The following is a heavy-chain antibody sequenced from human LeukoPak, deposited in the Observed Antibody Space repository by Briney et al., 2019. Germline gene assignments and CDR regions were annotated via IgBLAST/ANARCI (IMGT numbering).Heavy chain of an antibody. V-gene: IGHV4-31*03. CDR3: AREYYYDSSGYYYGLGD. CDR1: GGSISSGGYY. J-gene: IGHJ4*02. CDR2: IYYSGST. D-gene: IGHD3-22*01. Sequence: PSQTLSLTCTVSGGSISSGGYYWSWIRQYPGKGLEWIGYIYYSGSTYYNPSLKSRVTISVDTSKNQFSLKLSSVTAADTAVYYCAREYYYDSSGYYYGLGDWGQGTLVTVSS.